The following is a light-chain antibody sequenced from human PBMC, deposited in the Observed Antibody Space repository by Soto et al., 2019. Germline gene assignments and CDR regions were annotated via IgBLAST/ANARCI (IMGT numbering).Light chain of an antibody. V-gene: IGLV2-8*01. Sequence: QSALTQPPSASGSPGQSVTISCTGTSSDVGGYNFVSWYQQHPGKAPKLMIYEVSERPSGVPDRFSGSKSGNTASLTVSGLQADDEAAYYCTSYAGSNIPVVFGGGTKVTVL. CDR3: TSYAGSNIPVV. J-gene: IGLJ2*01. CDR1: SSDVGGYNF. CDR2: EVS.